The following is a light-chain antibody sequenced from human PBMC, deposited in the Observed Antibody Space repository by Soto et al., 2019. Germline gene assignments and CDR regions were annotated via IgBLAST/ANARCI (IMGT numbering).Light chain of an antibody. CDR2: DTF. J-gene: IGKJ1*01. Sequence: PGESATLSCRASQNIDYYLHWSQQQPGQSPRLVIYDTFTRATGVPVRFSGGGSETEFTLTISSLEPEDYAVYYSQNYSNWPAWTFGQGTKVDIK. CDR3: QNYSNWPAWT. V-gene: IGKV3-11*01. CDR1: QNIDYY.